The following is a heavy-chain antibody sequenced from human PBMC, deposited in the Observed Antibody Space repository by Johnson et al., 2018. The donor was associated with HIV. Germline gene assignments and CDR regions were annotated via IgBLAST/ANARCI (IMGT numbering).Heavy chain of an antibody. CDR2: ISYDGINK. V-gene: IGHV3-30*18. J-gene: IGHJ3*02. CDR1: GFTFSSYG. Sequence: QVQLVESGGGVVQPGRSLRLSCAASGFTFSSYGMHWVRQAPGKGLECVAVISYDGINKYYADSVKGRFTISRDNSKNTLYLQMNSLRAEDTAVYYCAKGLMRGAFDIWGQGTMVTVSS. CDR3: AKGLMRGAFDI. D-gene: IGHD2-8*01.